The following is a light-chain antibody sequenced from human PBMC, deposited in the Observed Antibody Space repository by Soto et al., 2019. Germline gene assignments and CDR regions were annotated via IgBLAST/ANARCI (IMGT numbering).Light chain of an antibody. V-gene: IGKV3-15*01. CDR3: QQYNKWPPVT. CDR2: GAS. CDR1: QSVSSSY. Sequence: IVLTQSPGTLSLSPSERGTLYCSSIQSVSSSYLAWYQQIPGQAPRLLIYGASTRATGIPARFSGSGSGTEFTLTISSLQSEDFAVYYCQQYNKWPPVTFGGGTKVDIK. J-gene: IGKJ4*01.